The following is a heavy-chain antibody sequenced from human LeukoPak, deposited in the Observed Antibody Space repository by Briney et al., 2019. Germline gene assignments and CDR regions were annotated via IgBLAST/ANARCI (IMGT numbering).Heavy chain of an antibody. J-gene: IGHJ4*02. V-gene: IGHV4-39*01. CDR1: GGSISSSSYY. D-gene: IGHD2/OR15-2a*01. Sequence: SETLSLTCTVSGGSISSSSYYWGWIRQPPGKGLEWIGSGGIYYNPSLKSRVTISVDTSKKQFSLKMRSVTAADTAVYYCARLTREVLTFDYWGQGILVTVSS. CDR3: ARLTREVLTFDY. CDR2: GGI.